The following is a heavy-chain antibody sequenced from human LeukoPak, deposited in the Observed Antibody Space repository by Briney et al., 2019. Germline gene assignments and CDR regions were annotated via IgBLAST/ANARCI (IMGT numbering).Heavy chain of an antibody. J-gene: IGHJ5*02. V-gene: IGHV1-8*01. CDR2: MNPNSGNT. CDR3: ASGYDYGPNWFDP. D-gene: IGHD5-12*01. Sequence: ASVKVSCKASGYTFTSYDINWVRQATGQGLEWMGWMNPNSGNTGYAQKFQGRVTMTRNTSIGTAYMELSSLRSEDTAVYYCASGYDYGPNWFDPWGQGTLVTVSS. CDR1: GYTFTSYD.